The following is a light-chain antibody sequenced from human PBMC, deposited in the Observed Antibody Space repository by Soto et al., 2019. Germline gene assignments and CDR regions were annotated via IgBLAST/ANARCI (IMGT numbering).Light chain of an antibody. V-gene: IGKV1-39*01. J-gene: IGKJ3*01. CDR2: AAS. CDR3: QRRSNWPPPFT. CDR1: QSISSY. Sequence: DIQMTQSPSSLSASVGDRVTITCRASQSISSYLNWYQQKPGKAPKLLIYAASSLQSGVPSRFSGSRSGTDFTLTISSLEPEDFAVYYCQRRSNWPPPFTFGPGTKVDIK.